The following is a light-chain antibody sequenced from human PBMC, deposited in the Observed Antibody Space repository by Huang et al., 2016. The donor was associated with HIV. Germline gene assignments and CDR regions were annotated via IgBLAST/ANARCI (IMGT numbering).Light chain of an antibody. J-gene: IGKJ1*01. CDR2: MAS. V-gene: IGKV1-5*03. CDR1: ESLNNW. Sequence: DIQMTQSPSTLSASLGDRVSINFRANESLNNWLAVDQQKPGEAPRLLIYMASKLESGVSSRFSGSGSGTEFTLTINNLHPDDLATYHCQQYNNFPWTFGQGTKV. CDR3: QQYNNFPWT.